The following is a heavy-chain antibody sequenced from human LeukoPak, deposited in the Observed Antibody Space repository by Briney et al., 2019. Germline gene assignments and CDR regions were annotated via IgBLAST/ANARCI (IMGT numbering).Heavy chain of an antibody. Sequence: VASVKVSCKASGYTFTSYYMHWVRQAPRQGLEWMGIINPSGGSTSYAQKFQGRVTMTRDMSTSTVYMELSSLRSEDTAVYYCARSSRFGELFVGYFDYWGQGTLVTVSS. D-gene: IGHD3-10*01. CDR2: INPSGGST. V-gene: IGHV1-46*01. J-gene: IGHJ4*02. CDR1: GYTFTSYY. CDR3: ARSSRFGELFVGYFDY.